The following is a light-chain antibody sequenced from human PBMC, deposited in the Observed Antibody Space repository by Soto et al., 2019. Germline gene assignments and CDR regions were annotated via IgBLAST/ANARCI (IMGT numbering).Light chain of an antibody. CDR3: QQCNTFWT. Sequence: DIQMTQSPSSLSASVGDGVTIAGRASQNISSWLAWYQQKPGKAPRLLIYDVSSLGSGVPSRFSGSGSGTGFTLTISSLQPDDSATYYCQQCNTFWTFGQGTKVDIK. CDR1: QNISSW. J-gene: IGKJ1*01. V-gene: IGKV1-5*01. CDR2: DVS.